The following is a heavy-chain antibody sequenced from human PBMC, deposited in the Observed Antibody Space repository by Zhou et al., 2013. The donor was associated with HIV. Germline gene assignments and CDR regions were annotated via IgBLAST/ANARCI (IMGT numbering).Heavy chain of an antibody. CDR3: VKTRGSGAYHYFYMDV. CDR2: IIPMFGTV. Sequence: QVQLVQSGAEVKKPGSSVKVSCKTSGGSFSSYAMNWVRQAPGQGLEWMGRIIPMFGTVNYTQKFQGRVTITADESTKTAYTELSSLRSEDTAIYYCVKTRGSGAYHYFYMDVWGKGTSVTVSS. J-gene: IGHJ6*03. V-gene: IGHV1-69*13. CDR1: GGSFSSYA. D-gene: IGHD3-10*01.